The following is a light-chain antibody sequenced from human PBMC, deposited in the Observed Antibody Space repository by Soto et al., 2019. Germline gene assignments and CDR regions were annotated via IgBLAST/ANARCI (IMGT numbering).Light chain of an antibody. CDR3: QQYYSYSAT. CDR1: QGISSY. V-gene: IGKV1-8*01. CDR2: AAS. Sequence: AIRMTQSPSSFSASTGDRVTITCRASQGISSYLAWYQQKPGKAAKLLIYAASTLQSGGPSRFSGSGSGTEFTLTISCLQSEDFATYYYQQYYSYSATFGRGTKVEIK. J-gene: IGKJ1*01.